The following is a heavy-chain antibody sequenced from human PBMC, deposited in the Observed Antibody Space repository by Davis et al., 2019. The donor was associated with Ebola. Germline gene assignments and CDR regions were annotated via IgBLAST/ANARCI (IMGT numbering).Heavy chain of an antibody. CDR1: GFTFSSYG. J-gene: IGHJ4*02. D-gene: IGHD5-12*01. CDR2: ISYDGSNK. CDR3: AKVRGGGYDLGY. V-gene: IGHV3-30*18. Sequence: PGGSLRLSCAASGFTFSSYGMHWVRQAPGKGLEWVAVISYDGSNKYYADSVKGRFTISRDNSKNTLYPQMNSLRAEDTAVYYCAKVRGGGYDLGYWGQGTLVTVSS.